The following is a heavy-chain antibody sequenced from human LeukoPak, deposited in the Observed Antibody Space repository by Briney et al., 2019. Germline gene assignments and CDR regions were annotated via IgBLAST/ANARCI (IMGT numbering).Heavy chain of an antibody. D-gene: IGHD2/OR15-2a*01. CDR2: INHSGST. CDR1: GGSFSGYY. J-gene: IGHJ4*02. Sequence: SETLSLTCAVYGGSFSGYYWSWIRQPPGKGLEWIGEINHSGSTNYNPSLKSRVTISVDTSKNQFSLKLSSVTAADTAVYYCAREGRGRILDYWGQGTLVTVSS. V-gene: IGHV4-34*01. CDR3: AREGRGRILDY.